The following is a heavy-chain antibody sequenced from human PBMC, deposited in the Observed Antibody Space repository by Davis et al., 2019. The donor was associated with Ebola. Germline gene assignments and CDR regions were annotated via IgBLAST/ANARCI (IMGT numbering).Heavy chain of an antibody. Sequence: SETLSLTCTVSGGSIRTDYWSWIRQPAGKGLEWIGRIYTSGSTNYNPSLKSRVTMSVDTSKIQFSLKLTSVTAADTAVYYCARARADSWFDPWGQGTLVTVSS. CDR3: ARARADSWFDP. CDR2: IYTSGST. J-gene: IGHJ5*02. CDR1: GGSIRTDY. V-gene: IGHV4-4*07. D-gene: IGHD6-19*01.